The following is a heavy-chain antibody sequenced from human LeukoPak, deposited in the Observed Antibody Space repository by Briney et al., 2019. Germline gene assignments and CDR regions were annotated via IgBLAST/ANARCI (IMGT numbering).Heavy chain of an antibody. D-gene: IGHD3-10*01. V-gene: IGHV3-30*03. CDR1: GFTFSSYG. J-gene: IGHJ6*03. CDR2: ISYDGSNK. Sequence: GGSLRLSCAASGFTFSSYGMHWVRQAPGKGLEWVAVISYDGSNKYYADSVKGRFTISRDNSKNTLYLQMNSLRAEDTALYYCARHGSGSYCRPSHYYYYYYMDVWGKGTTVTVSS. CDR3: ARHGSGSYCRPSHYYYYYYMDV.